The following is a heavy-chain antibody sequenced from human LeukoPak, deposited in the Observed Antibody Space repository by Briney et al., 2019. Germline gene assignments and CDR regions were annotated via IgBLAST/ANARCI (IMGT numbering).Heavy chain of an antibody. CDR1: GFTFSSYA. D-gene: IGHD4-17*01. Sequence: GGSLRLSCAASGFTFSSYAMSWVRQAPGKGLEWVSAISGSGGSTYYADSVKGRFTISRDNAKNSLYLQMNSLRAEDTAVYYCASGIYGDYVLSFDYWGQGTLVTVSS. CDR3: ASGIYGDYVLSFDY. J-gene: IGHJ4*02. CDR2: ISGSGGST. V-gene: IGHV3-23*01.